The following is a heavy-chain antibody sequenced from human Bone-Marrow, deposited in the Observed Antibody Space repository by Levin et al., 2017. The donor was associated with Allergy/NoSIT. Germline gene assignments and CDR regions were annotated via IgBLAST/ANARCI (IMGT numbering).Heavy chain of an antibody. CDR2: VFYSGST. CDR1: GGTVSSDDFY. J-gene: IGHJ4*02. Sequence: SETLSLTCTVSGGTVSSDDFYWIWIRQSPGTGLEWIGYVFYSGSTYYNPSLKSRVSVSMDTSKNQFSLKVTSVTAEDTAVYFLARTKPAGGTFVADCWGQGRLVTVSS. CDR3: ARTKPAGGTFVADC. V-gene: IGHV4-30-4*01. D-gene: IGHD6-13*01.